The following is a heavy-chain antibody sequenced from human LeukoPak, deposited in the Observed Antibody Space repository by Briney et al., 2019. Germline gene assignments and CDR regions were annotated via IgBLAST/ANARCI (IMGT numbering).Heavy chain of an antibody. CDR3: ARDRYDYVWGSYRSDHSFDP. V-gene: IGHV1-2*02. D-gene: IGHD3-16*02. J-gene: IGHJ5*02. Sequence: GASVKVSCKASGYTFTGYYMHWVRQAPGQGLEWMGWINPNSGGTNYAQKLQGRVTMTTDTSTSTAYMELRSLRSDDTAVYYCARDRYDYVWGSYRSDHSFDPWGQGTLVTVSS. CDR1: GYTFTGYY. CDR2: INPNSGGT.